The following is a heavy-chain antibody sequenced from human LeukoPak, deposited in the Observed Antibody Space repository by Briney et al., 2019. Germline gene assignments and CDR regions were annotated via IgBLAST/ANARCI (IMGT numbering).Heavy chain of an antibody. CDR1: GGSISSSSYY. J-gene: IGHJ4*02. CDR2: IYYSGST. D-gene: IGHD3-10*01. CDR3: ARGFRGPNFDY. V-gene: IGHV4-61*05. Sequence: PSETLSLTCTVSGGSISSSSYYWAWIRQPPGKGLEWIGYIYYSGSTNYNPSLKSRVTISVDTSKNQFSLKLSSVTAADTAVYNCARGFRGPNFDYWGQGTLVTVSS.